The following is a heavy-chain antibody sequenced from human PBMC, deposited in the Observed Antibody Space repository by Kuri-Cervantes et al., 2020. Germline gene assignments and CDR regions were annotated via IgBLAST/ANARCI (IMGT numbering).Heavy chain of an antibody. V-gene: IGHV1-69*05. J-gene: IGHJ5*02. Sequence: SVKVSCKASGGTFSSQAISWVRQAPGQGLEWMGGIIPIFDTANYAQKFQGRVTINTDESTAYLELSSLRSEDTAVYYCARLPNPVGATWWFDPWGQGTLVTVSS. CDR2: IIPIFDTA. CDR1: GGTFSSQA. CDR3: ARLPNPVGATWWFDP. D-gene: IGHD1-26*01.